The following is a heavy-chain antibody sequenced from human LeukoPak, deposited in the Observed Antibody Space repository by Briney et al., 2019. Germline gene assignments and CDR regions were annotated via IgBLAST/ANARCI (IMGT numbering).Heavy chain of an antibody. D-gene: IGHD5-18*01. CDR1: GYSFTSYW. CDR2: IYPGDSDT. J-gene: IGHJ3*02. V-gene: IGHV5-51*01. Sequence: GESLKISCKGSGYSFTSYWIGWVRQMPGTGLVWMGIIYPGDSDTRYSPSFQGQVTISADKSISTAYLQWSSLKASDTAMYYCARPGRGYSYGFDAFDIWGQGTMATVSS. CDR3: ARPGRGYSYGFDAFDI.